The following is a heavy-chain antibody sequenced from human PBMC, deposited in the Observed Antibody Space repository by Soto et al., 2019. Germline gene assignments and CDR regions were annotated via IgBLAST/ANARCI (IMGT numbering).Heavy chain of an antibody. CDR1: GFTFSTYA. D-gene: IGHD2-15*01. J-gene: IGHJ4*02. CDR3: AKRRGAGGHFDY. Sequence: EVELLESGGGLVQLEGSLRLSCAASGFTFSTYAMGWVRQAPGKGLEWVSVVSSGGGTHYADSVKGRFTVSRDNSKNTLSLQMNSLRADDTAVYYCAKRRGAGGHFDYWGQGALVTVSS. V-gene: IGHV3-23*01. CDR2: VSSGGGT.